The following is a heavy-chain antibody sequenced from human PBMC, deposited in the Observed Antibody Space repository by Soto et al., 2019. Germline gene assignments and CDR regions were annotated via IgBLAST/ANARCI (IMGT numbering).Heavy chain of an antibody. Sequence: SGTLSLTCTVSGGSISSYYWSWIRQPPGKGLEWIGYIYYSGSTNYNPSLKSRVTISVDTSKNPFSLKLSSVTAADTAVYYCARDKRFFEWLSMDVWGQGTTVTVSS. V-gene: IGHV4-59*01. J-gene: IGHJ6*02. D-gene: IGHD3-3*01. CDR2: IYYSGST. CDR3: ARDKRFFEWLSMDV. CDR1: GGSISSYY.